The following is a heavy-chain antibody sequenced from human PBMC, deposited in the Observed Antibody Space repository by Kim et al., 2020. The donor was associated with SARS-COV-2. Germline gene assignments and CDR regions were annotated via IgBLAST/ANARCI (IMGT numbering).Heavy chain of an antibody. J-gene: IGHJ4*02. Sequence: ASVKVSCKASGYTFIAYYIHWVRQAPGKGLEWMGGINPNSGVTNFAKKFQGWVAMTRDTSINTVYMELTRLKSDDTAVYYCARRMVTTIPACDFWGQGALGTLSP. D-gene: IGHD4-17*01. CDR2: INPNSGVT. CDR3: ARRMVTTIPACDF. CDR1: GYTFIAYY. V-gene: IGHV1-2*04.